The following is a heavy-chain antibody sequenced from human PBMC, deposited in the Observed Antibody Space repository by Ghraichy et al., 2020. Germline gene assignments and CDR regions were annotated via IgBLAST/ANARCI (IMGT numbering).Heavy chain of an antibody. CDR3: ASGPTDYDILTGYYRGPFDY. J-gene: IGHJ4*02. CDR1: GGSISSSSYY. V-gene: IGHV4-39*01. D-gene: IGHD3-9*01. Sequence: SETLSLTCTVSGGSISSSSYYWGWIRQPPGKGLEWIGSIYYSGSTYYNPSLKSRVTISVDTSKNQFSLKLSSVTAADTAVYYCASGPTDYDILTGYYRGPFDYWGQGTLVTVSS. CDR2: IYYSGST.